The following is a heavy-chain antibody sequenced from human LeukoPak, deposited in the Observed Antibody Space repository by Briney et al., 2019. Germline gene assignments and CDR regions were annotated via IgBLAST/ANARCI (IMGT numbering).Heavy chain of an antibody. CDR1: GYSISSGYY. V-gene: IGHV4-61*02. J-gene: IGHJ4*02. CDR3: ARGSGYRYYFDY. CDR2: IYTSGST. Sequence: PSETLSLTCTVSGYSISSGYYWGWTRQPAGKGLEWIGRIYTSGSTNYNPSLKSRVTISVDTSKNQFSLKLSSVTAADTAVYYCARGSGYRYYFDYWGQGTLVTVSS. D-gene: IGHD3-3*01.